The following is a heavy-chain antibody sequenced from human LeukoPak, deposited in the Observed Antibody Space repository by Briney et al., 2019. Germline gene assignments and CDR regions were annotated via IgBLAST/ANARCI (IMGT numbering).Heavy chain of an antibody. Sequence: GGSLRLSCAASGFTFRSYAMSWVRQAPGKGLEWVSAISGSGGSTYYADSVKGRFTISRDNSKNTLYLQMNSLRAEDTAVYYCAKVRELLRRLGSFDYWGQGTLVTVSS. J-gene: IGHJ4*02. CDR2: ISGSGGST. CDR1: GFTFRSYA. CDR3: AKVRELLRRLGSFDY. D-gene: IGHD1-26*01. V-gene: IGHV3-23*01.